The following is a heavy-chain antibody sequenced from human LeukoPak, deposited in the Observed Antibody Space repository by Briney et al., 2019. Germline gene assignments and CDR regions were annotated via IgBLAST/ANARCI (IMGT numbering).Heavy chain of an antibody. CDR2: INPNTGDT. Sequence: VASVKVSCKASGYTFRYHYMNWVRQAPGQGLEWLGWINPNTGDTHFAPKFQGRVTLTSDTSIRTAYMELTSLTSDDTAVYYCAKGLGPCSSWFPFDFWGRGTLVTVSS. J-gene: IGHJ4*02. D-gene: IGHD6-13*01. V-gene: IGHV1-2*02. CDR3: AKGLGPCSSWFPFDF. CDR1: GYTFRYHY.